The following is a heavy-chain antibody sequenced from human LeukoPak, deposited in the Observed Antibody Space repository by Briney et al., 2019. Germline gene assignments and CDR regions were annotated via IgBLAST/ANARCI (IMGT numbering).Heavy chain of an antibody. CDR3: ARTSRHYYGSGSNLTPWPAGMDV. D-gene: IGHD3-10*01. CDR1: GGSMSGFF. J-gene: IGHJ6*02. Sequence: SETLSLTCSVSGGSMSGFFWTWIRQPPGKELEWVGSIYYSGSTTKYNPSLKSRVTISVDTSKGQFSLKLSSATAADTAVYYCARTSRHYYGSGSNLTPWPAGMDVWGQGTTVTVSS. V-gene: IGHV4-59*01. CDR2: IYYSGST.